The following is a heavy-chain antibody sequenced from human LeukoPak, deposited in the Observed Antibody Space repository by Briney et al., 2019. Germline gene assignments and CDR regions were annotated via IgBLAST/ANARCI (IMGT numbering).Heavy chain of an antibody. D-gene: IGHD5-24*01. Sequence: KPGGSLRLSCAASGFTFSSYSMNWVRQAPGKGLEWVSSISSSSSYIHYADSVKGRFPIPRDNAKNSLYLQMNSLRAEDTAVYYCARDRENSFDYWGQGTLVTVSS. CDR2: ISSSSSYI. J-gene: IGHJ4*02. CDR1: GFTFSSYS. V-gene: IGHV3-21*01. CDR3: ARDRENSFDY.